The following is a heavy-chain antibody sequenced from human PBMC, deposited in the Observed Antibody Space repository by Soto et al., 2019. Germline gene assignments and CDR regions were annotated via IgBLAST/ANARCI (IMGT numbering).Heavy chain of an antibody. J-gene: IGHJ6*02. CDR1: GFTFSSYS. CDR2: ISSSSSYI. V-gene: IGHV3-21*01. Sequence: PGGSLRLSCAASGFTFSSYSMNWVRQAPGKGLEWVSSISSSSSYIYYADSVKGRFTISRDNAKNSLYLQMNSLRAEDTAVYYCASSDSLQWELLGYYYGMDVWGQGTTVTVSS. D-gene: IGHD1-26*01. CDR3: ASSDSLQWELLGYYYGMDV.